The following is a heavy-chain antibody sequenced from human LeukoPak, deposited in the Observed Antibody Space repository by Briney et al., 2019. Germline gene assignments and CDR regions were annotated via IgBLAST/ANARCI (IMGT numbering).Heavy chain of an antibody. V-gene: IGHV4-59*01. J-gene: IGHJ4*02. Sequence: PSETLSLTCTVSGGSISSYYWSWIRQTPGKGLEWIGYIYYSGSTNYNPSLKSRVTISVDTSKNQFSLKLSSVTAADTAVYYCARECGSYYGLDYWGQGTLVTVSS. CDR1: GGSISSYY. CDR3: ARECGSYYGLDY. CDR2: IYYSGST. D-gene: IGHD1-26*01.